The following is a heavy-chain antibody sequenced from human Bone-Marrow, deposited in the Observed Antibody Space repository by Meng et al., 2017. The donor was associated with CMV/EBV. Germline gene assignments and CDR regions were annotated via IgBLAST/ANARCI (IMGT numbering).Heavy chain of an antibody. D-gene: IGHD1-26*01. CDR1: GFTLSDYY. Sequence: LSLTCAASGFTLSDYYMTWIRQAPGKGLEWISYISSSGTNIYFADSVGGRFTISRDSAKNSLYLQMNSLRAEDTAVYYCGRALVGGTGGTDVWGQGTTVTVSS. J-gene: IGHJ6*02. CDR3: GRALVGGTGGTDV. CDR2: ISSSGTNI. V-gene: IGHV3-11*01.